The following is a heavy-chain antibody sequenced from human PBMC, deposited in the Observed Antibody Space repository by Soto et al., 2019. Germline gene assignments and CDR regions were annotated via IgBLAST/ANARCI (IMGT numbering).Heavy chain of an antibody. CDR3: ARDRCSGGSCYVPQYYYYGMDV. J-gene: IGHJ6*02. V-gene: IGHV1-69*12. Sequence: QVQLVQSGAEVKKPGSSVKVSCKASGGTFSSYAISWVRQAPGQGLEWMGGIIPIFGTANYAQKFQGRVTITAGESTSTAYMELSSLRSEDTAVYYCARDRCSGGSCYVPQYYYYGMDVWGQGTTVTVSS. CDR1: GGTFSSYA. CDR2: IIPIFGTA. D-gene: IGHD2-15*01.